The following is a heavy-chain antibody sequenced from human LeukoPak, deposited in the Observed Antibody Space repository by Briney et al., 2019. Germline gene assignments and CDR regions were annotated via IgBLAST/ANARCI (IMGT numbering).Heavy chain of an antibody. D-gene: IGHD2-2*01. V-gene: IGHV3-21*01. J-gene: IGHJ6*03. CDR3: ARDIVVVPAATDLYYYYYYMDV. CDR2: ISSSSSYI. Sequence: GGSLRLSCAASGFTFSSYSMNWVRQAPGKGLEWVSSISSSSSYIYYADSVKGRFTISRDNAKNSLYLQMNSLRAEDTAVYYCARDIVVVPAATDLYYYYYYMDVWGKGTTVTVSS. CDR1: GFTFSSYS.